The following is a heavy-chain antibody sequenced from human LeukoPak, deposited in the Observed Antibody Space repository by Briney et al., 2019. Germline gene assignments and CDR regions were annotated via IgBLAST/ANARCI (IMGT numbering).Heavy chain of an antibody. D-gene: IGHD1-26*01. Sequence: GGSLRLSCAASGFTVSSNYMSWVRQAPGKGLEWVSTISGSGGSTYYADSVKGRFTISRDNSKNTLYLQMNSLRAEDTAVYYCAKDQPIVGTTFDYWGQGTLVSVSS. CDR2: ISGSGGST. J-gene: IGHJ4*02. CDR3: AKDQPIVGTTFDY. V-gene: IGHV3-23*01. CDR1: GFTVSSNY.